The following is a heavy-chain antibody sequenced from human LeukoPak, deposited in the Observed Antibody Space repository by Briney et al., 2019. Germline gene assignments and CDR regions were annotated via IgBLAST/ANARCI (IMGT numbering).Heavy chain of an antibody. D-gene: IGHD2-2*02. CDR3: ARDIAYIVVVPAAIQGGLDYFDY. V-gene: IGHV1-69*13. Sequence: ASVKVSCKASGGTFNNYAFSWVRQAPGQGLEWMGGIIPIFDTAHYAQKFQGRVTITANESTSTAYMELSSLRSEDTAVYYCARDIAYIVVVPAAIQGGLDYFDYWGQGTLVTVSS. J-gene: IGHJ4*02. CDR1: GGTFNNYA. CDR2: IIPIFDTA.